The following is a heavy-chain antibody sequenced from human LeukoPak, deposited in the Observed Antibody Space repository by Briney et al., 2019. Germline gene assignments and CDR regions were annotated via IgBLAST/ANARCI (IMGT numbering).Heavy chain of an antibody. J-gene: IGHJ4*02. CDR2: IIPSDGST. D-gene: IGHD3-10*01. CDR1: GYSFTRYF. V-gene: IGHV1-46*01. CDR3: ARGKVVTMVRGVIITYFDY. Sequence: ASVKVSCKASGYSFTRYFNHWVRQAPGQGLEWMGIIIPSDGSTSYAQKFQGRVTMTRDTSTSTVYMELSSLRSEDTAVYYCARGKVVTMVRGVIITYFDYWGQGTLVTVSS.